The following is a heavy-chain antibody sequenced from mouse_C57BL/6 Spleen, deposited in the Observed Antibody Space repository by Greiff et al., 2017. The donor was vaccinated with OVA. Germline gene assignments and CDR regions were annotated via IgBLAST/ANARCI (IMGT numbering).Heavy chain of an antibody. D-gene: IGHD1-1*01. CDR3: ARGDYYYGSSYYFDY. CDR1: GYAFSSYW. J-gene: IGHJ2*01. CDR2: IYPGDGDT. Sequence: VQLVESGAELVKPGASVKISCKASGYAFSSYWMNWVQQRPGKGLEWIGQIYPGDGDTNYNGKFKGKATLTADKSSSTAYMQLSSLTSEDSAVYFCARGDYYYGSSYYFDYCGQGTTLTVSS. V-gene: IGHV1-80*01.